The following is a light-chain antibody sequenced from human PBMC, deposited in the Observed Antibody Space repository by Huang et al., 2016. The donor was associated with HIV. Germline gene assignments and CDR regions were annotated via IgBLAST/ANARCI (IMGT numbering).Light chain of an antibody. V-gene: IGKV3-15*01. Sequence: EIVMTQSPATLSVSPGKRATLSCRASQSVSNNLAWYQQKPGQAPSLLIYGAYTRATGIPARVSGSGSGTEFTLTISSLQSEDCAVYYCQQYNKWRTFGQGTKVEIK. CDR2: GAY. CDR1: QSVSNN. J-gene: IGKJ1*01. CDR3: QQYNKWRT.